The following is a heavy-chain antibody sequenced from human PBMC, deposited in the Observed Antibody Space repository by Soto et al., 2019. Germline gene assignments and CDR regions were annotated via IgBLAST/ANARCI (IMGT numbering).Heavy chain of an antibody. CDR1: GGTCVAAG. V-gene: IGHV3-15*07. Sequence: TGGSLRVSWAAAGGTCVAAGRNWVRQAPGKGLEWVGRIKSKIDGGTTDFAAPVKGRFAISRDDSRNMVYFQMNSLEIEDTAVYYCTTDSHFTMKLVRFDYWGLGTLVTVSS. CDR2: IKSKIDGGTT. J-gene: IGHJ4*01. CDR3: TTDSHFTMKLVRFDY. D-gene: IGHD3-22*01.